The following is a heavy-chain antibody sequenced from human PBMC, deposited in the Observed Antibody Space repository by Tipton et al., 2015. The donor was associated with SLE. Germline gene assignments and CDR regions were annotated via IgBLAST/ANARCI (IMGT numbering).Heavy chain of an antibody. D-gene: IGHD4-23*01. CDR2: IIHSGVT. CDR3: AREMTTVVTPNYFDY. J-gene: IGHJ4*02. V-gene: IGHV4-34*04. CDR1: GESFNGYF. Sequence: GLVKPSQTLSLTCAVYGESFNGYFWTWIRQPPGKGLEWIAEIIHSGVTNHNPSLRSRAAMSVDTSKNQFSLKLSSVTAADTAVYYCAREMTTVVTPNYFDYWGQGTLVTVSS.